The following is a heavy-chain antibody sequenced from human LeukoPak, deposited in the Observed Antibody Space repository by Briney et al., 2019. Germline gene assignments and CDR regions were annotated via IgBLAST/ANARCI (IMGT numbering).Heavy chain of an antibody. CDR1: GGSISSYY. V-gene: IGHV4-59*01. CDR3: ARLRALSYYDSSGDLYYFEY. J-gene: IGHJ4*02. D-gene: IGHD3-22*01. Sequence: SGTLSLTCTVSGGSISSYYWGWLRQPPGKGLEWIGFIYYSGITDYNPSLKSRVTISVDTSQNQFSLKLTSVTAADTAVYYCARLRALSYYDSSGDLYYFEYWGQGTLVTVSS. CDR2: IYYSGIT.